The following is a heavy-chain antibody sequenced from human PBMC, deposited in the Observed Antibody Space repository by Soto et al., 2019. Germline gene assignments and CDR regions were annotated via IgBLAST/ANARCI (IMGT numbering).Heavy chain of an antibody. CDR2: ISAYNGNT. Sequence: GASVKVSCKASGYTFTSYGISWVRQAPGQGLEWMGWISAYNGNTNYAQKLQGRVTMTTDTSTSTAYMELRSLRSDDTAVYYCARLPLHTYYDFWSGYYPGWFDPWGQGTLVTVSS. CDR3: ARLPLHTYYDFWSGYYPGWFDP. V-gene: IGHV1-18*04. J-gene: IGHJ5*02. CDR1: GYTFTSYG. D-gene: IGHD3-3*01.